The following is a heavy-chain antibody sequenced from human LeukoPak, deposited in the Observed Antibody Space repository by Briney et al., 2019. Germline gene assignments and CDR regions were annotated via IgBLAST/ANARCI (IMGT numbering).Heavy chain of an antibody. J-gene: IGHJ4*02. V-gene: IGHV4-59*01. Sequence: SETLSLTCTVSGGSISSYYWSWIRQPPGKGLEWIGYIYYSGSTNYNPSLKSRVTISVDTSKNQFSLKLSSVTAADTAVYYCARGGNKWELPTGNYWGQGTLVTVSS. CDR3: ARGGNKWELPTGNY. D-gene: IGHD1-26*01. CDR2: IYYSGST. CDR1: GGSISSYY.